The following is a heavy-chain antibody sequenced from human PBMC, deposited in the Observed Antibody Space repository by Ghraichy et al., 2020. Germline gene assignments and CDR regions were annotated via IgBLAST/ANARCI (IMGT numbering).Heavy chain of an antibody. CDR2: MNPNSGNT. CDR3: ARGSKGDVWSGYYTYYYYGMDV. D-gene: IGHD3-3*01. J-gene: IGHJ6*02. CDR1: GYTFTSYD. Sequence: ASVKVSCKASGYTFTSYDINWVRQATGQGLEWMGWMNPNSGNTGYAQKFQGRVTMTRNTSISTAYMELSSLRSEDTAVYYCARGSKGDVWSGYYTYYYYGMDVWGQGTTVTVSS. V-gene: IGHV1-8*01.